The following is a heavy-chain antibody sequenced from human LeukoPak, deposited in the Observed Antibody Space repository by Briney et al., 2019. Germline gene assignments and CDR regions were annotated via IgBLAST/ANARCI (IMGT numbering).Heavy chain of an antibody. V-gene: IGHV4-34*01. CDR2: INHSGST. Sequence: PLETLSLTCAVYGGSFSGYYWNWIRQPPGKGLEWIGEINHSGSTNYNPSLKSRVTISVDTSKNQFSLKLSSVTAADTAVYYCATTSRGSSSYWGQGTLVTVSS. J-gene: IGHJ4*02. D-gene: IGHD6-6*01. CDR3: ATTSRGSSSY. CDR1: GGSFSGYY.